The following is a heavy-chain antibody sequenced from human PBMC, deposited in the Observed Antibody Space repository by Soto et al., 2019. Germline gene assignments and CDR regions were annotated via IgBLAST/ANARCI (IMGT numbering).Heavy chain of an antibody. CDR2: ISYDGSNK. V-gene: IGHV3-30*18. Sequence: GGSLRLSCAASGFTFSSYGMHWVRQAPGKGLEWVAVISYDGSNKYYADSVKGRFTISRDNSKNTLYLQMNSLRAEDTAVYYCAKASEGSGGGRGMDVWGQGTTVTVSS. CDR1: GFTFSSYG. CDR3: AKASEGSGGGRGMDV. D-gene: IGHD2-15*01. J-gene: IGHJ6*02.